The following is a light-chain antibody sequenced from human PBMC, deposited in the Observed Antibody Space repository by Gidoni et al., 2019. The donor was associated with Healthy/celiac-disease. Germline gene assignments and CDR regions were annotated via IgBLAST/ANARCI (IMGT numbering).Light chain of an antibody. Sequence: DIQMTQSPSTLSASVGDRVTITCRASQSISSWLAWYQQKPGKAPKLLIYKASSLESGVPSRFSGSGSGTAFTLTISSLHPDDFATYYCQQYNSYSRLTFGGXTKVEIK. CDR2: KAS. CDR1: QSISSW. CDR3: QQYNSYSRLT. V-gene: IGKV1-5*03. J-gene: IGKJ4*01.